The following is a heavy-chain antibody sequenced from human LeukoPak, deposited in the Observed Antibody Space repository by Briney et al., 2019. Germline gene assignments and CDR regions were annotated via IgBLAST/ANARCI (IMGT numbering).Heavy chain of an antibody. CDR3: ARDVGYSISL. V-gene: IGHV3-74*01. D-gene: IGHD6-13*01. J-gene: IGHJ4*02. CDR2: INSDGNNR. Sequence: PGGSVILFCAVSGFTFSNYVMTWVRQAPGKGLLWVSLINSDGNNRGYADSVKGRFTVSRDNAKNTLYLQMNSLRAEDTAVYYCARDVGYSISLWGKRILVTVSS. CDR1: GFTFSNYV.